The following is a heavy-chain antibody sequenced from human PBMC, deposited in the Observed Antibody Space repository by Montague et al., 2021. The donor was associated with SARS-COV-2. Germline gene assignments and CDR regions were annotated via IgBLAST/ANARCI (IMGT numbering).Heavy chain of an antibody. CDR1: GASFSGDY. V-gene: IGHV4-34*01. Sequence: SETLSLTCAVYGASFSGDYWSWIRQSQGKGLEWIGEITHIGTINYNPSLESRVAISEDTSNNQFSLKMKSVTAADTAIYYCARGRHGLPSRFPLPVGVAFDLWGQGTTVTVSS. CDR2: ITHIGTI. D-gene: IGHD5-24*01. J-gene: IGHJ3*01. CDR3: ARGRHGLPSRFPLPVGVAFDL.